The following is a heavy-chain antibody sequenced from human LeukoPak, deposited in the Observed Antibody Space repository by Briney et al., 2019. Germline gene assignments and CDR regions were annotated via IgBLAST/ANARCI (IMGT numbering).Heavy chain of an antibody. CDR3: ARESGYDFWSGYYNYYYGMDV. Sequence: ASVKVSCKASGYTFTSYDINWVRQAPGQGLEWMGWMNPNSGNTGYAQKFQGRVTMTRNTSISTAYMELSSLRSEDTAVYYCARESGYDFWSGYYNYYYGMDVWGQGTTVTVSS. J-gene: IGHJ6*02. V-gene: IGHV1-8*01. D-gene: IGHD3-3*01. CDR2: MNPNSGNT. CDR1: GYTFTSYD.